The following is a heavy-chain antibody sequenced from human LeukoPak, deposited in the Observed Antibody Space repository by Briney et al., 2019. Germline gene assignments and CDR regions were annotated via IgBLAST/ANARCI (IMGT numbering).Heavy chain of an antibody. CDR1: GYSFTSYW. Sequence: GESLKISCKGSGYSFTSYWIGWVRQMPGKGLEWMGFIYPGDSDTRYSPSFQGQVTISADKSISTAYLQWSSLKASDTAMYYCASPDYYDSSGYSPGVGYWGQGTLVTVSS. J-gene: IGHJ4*02. CDR3: ASPDYYDSSGYSPGVGY. D-gene: IGHD3-22*01. CDR2: IYPGDSDT. V-gene: IGHV5-51*01.